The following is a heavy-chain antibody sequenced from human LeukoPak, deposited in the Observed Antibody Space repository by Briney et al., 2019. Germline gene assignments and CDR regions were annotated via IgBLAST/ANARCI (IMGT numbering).Heavy chain of an antibody. Sequence: SETLSLTCTVSDGSISSSRYSWGWIRQPPGKGLEWIGSIYYSGRTYSNPSLKSRVTISVDTSKKQASLKLTLVTAADTAVYYCARHGGGAARGLDFWGQGTLVTVSS. CDR3: ARHGGGAARGLDF. J-gene: IGHJ4*02. D-gene: IGHD6-6*01. V-gene: IGHV4-39*01. CDR1: DGSISSSRYS. CDR2: IYYSGRT.